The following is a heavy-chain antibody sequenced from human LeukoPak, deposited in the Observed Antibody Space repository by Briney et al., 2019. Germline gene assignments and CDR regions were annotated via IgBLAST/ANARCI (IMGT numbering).Heavy chain of an antibody. Sequence: SETLSLTCAVYGGSFSGYYWSWIRQPPGKGLEWIGEINHSGSTNYNPSLKSRVTISVDTSKNQFSLKLSSVTAADTAVYYCARDHLGGAWFDPWGQGTLVTVSS. CDR1: GGSFSGYY. D-gene: IGHD3-3*01. CDR2: INHSGST. CDR3: ARDHLGGAWFDP. V-gene: IGHV4-34*01. J-gene: IGHJ5*02.